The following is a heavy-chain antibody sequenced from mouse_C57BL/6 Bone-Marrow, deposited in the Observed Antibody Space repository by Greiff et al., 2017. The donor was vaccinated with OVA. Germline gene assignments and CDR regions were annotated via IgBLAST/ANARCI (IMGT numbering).Heavy chain of an antibody. Sequence: VQLQQSGAELARPGASVKLSCKASGYTFTSYGISWVKQRTGQGLEWIGEIYPRSGNTYYNEKFKGTATLTADKSSSTAYMELRSLTSEDSAVYFCARDGYHWYFDVWGTGTTVTVSS. D-gene: IGHD2-3*01. CDR3: ARDGYHWYFDV. V-gene: IGHV1-81*01. J-gene: IGHJ1*03. CDR1: GYTFTSYG. CDR2: IYPRSGNT.